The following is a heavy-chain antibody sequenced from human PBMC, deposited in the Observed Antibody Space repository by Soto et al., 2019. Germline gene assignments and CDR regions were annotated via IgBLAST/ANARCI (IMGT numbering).Heavy chain of an antibody. J-gene: IGHJ4*02. Sequence: SEALFLTCAVSVYSTGSCYYCGCIRQRRLQVLEWIGSIYHSGSTSYNPTLKSRVTIPVDPSKNHFSLKLSSVTAADTAGYYCARDYITIFGVVISPPFDYWGQATLVTVSS. CDR1: VYSTGSCYY. CDR3: ARDYITIFGVVISPPFDY. CDR2: IYHSGST. V-gene: IGHV4-38-2*02. D-gene: IGHD3-3*01.